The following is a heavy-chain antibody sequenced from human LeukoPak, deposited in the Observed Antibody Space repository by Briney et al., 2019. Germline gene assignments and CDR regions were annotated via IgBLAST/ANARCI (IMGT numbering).Heavy chain of an antibody. CDR3: AGSPLFGDLTLDY. V-gene: IGHV1-58*02. D-gene: IGHD3-10*02. CDR1: VFTVTIST. Sequence: GASVTVSFTCTVFTVTISTIQWVRQARGQGRGGIGWIVVATANPTYAKKLQQRVLTTSDMPTTTLYMELSSLRSEDTPVYYFAGSPLFGDLTLDYCGQGTPVTVSS. J-gene: IGHJ4*02. CDR2: IVVATANP.